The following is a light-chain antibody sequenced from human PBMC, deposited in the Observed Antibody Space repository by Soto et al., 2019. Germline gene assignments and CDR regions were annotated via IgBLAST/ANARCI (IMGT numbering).Light chain of an antibody. J-gene: IGLJ3*02. CDR2: EVS. CDR3: SSYASRNTLV. V-gene: IGLV2-14*02. CDR1: SSDVGSYNL. Sequence: QSVLTQPASVSGSPGQSITISCTGTSSDVGSYNLVSWYQQHPGKAPKLMIYEVSNRPSGVSDRFSGSKSGNTASLTISGLQADDESDYYCSSYASRNTLVFGGGTKVTVL.